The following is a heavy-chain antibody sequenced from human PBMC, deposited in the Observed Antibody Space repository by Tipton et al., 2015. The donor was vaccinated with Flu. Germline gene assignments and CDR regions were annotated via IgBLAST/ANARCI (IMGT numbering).Heavy chain of an antibody. CDR2: MYTSGST. D-gene: IGHD3-10*01. Sequence: LRLSCTVSEDSMSSYYWSWIRQPAGKGLEWIGRMYTSGSTKYNPSLRSRVTMSVDTSKSQFSLRLSSVTAADTAVYYCARGSGSGTFLIFDYWGQGTLVTVSS. V-gene: IGHV4-4*07. CDR1: EDSMSSYY. J-gene: IGHJ4*02. CDR3: ARGSGSGTFLIFDY.